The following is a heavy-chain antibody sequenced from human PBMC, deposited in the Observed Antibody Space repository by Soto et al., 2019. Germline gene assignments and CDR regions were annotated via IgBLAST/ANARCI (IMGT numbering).Heavy chain of an antibody. J-gene: IGHJ6*01. CDR3: AKDRDPYYYYYLMDV. CDR1: GFAFDTYG. V-gene: IGHV3-30*18. Sequence: RSLRLSCEASGFAFDTYGMHWIRQGAGQGLEWVATMSYDGSKIYYRDSVRGRFSISRDDSKRTLYLQMNSLRAGDTAVYYCAKDRDPYYYYYLMDVWGQGTTVTVSS. CDR2: MSYDGSKI.